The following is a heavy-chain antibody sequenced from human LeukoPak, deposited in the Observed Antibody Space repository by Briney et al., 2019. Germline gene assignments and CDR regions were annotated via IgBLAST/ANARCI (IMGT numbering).Heavy chain of an antibody. CDR3: AKVAEGYGDAFDI. D-gene: IGHD3-16*01. CDR2: IKQDGSEK. CDR1: GFTFSSYW. V-gene: IGHV3-7*01. Sequence: GGSLRLSCAASGFTFSSYWMSWVRQAPGKGLEWVANIKQDGSEKYYVDSVKGRFTISRDNAKNSLYLQMNSLRAEDTAVYYCAKVAEGYGDAFDIWGQGTMVTVSS. J-gene: IGHJ3*02.